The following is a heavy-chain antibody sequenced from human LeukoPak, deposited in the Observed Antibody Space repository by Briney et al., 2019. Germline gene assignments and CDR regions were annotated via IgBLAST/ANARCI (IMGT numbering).Heavy chain of an antibody. CDR2: IYTSGST. J-gene: IGHJ4*02. CDR1: GGSISSGSYY. Sequence: SETLSLTCTVSGGSISSGSYYWSWIRQPAGKGLEWIGRIYTSGSTNYNPSLKSRVTISVDTSTNQFSLKLSSVTAADTAVYNCARAYSSSFAPFDYWGQGTLVTVSS. V-gene: IGHV4-61*02. CDR3: ARAYSSSFAPFDY. D-gene: IGHD6-6*01.